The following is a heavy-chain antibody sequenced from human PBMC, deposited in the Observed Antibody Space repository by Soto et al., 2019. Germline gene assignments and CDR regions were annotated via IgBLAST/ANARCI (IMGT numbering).Heavy chain of an antibody. CDR1: GGTFSSYT. CDR2: IIPILGIA. Sequence: QVQLVQSGAEVKKPGSSVKVSCKASGGTFSSYTISWVRQAPGQGLEWMGRIIPILGIANYAQKFQGRVTITADKSTITAYMELSSLRSEDTAVYYCARGEGATLVVDYWGQGTLVTVSS. D-gene: IGHD1-26*01. J-gene: IGHJ4*02. V-gene: IGHV1-69*02. CDR3: ARGEGATLVVDY.